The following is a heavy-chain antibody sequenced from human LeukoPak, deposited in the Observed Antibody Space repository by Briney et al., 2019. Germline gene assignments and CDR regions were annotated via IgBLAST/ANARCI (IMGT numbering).Heavy chain of an antibody. Sequence: PGGSLRLSCAASGFTFSSYSMNWVRQAPGKGLEWVSAISGSGGSTYYADSVKGRFTISRDNSKNTLYLQMNSLRAEDTAVYYCAKNYYGSGYRWYYFDYWGQGTLVTVSS. J-gene: IGHJ4*02. V-gene: IGHV3-23*01. CDR3: AKNYYGSGYRWYYFDY. D-gene: IGHD3-10*01. CDR2: ISGSGGST. CDR1: GFTFSSYS.